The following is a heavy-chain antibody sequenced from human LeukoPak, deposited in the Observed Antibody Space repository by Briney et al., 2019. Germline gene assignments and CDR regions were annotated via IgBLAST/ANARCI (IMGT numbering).Heavy chain of an antibody. Sequence: PGGSLRLSCAVSGFTVSSKFMNWVRQAPGKRLEWVSVIYSGGSTYYADSVKGRFTISRDNSKSTLYLQMNSLRAEDTAVYYCARDSSSGWYWYWGQGTLVTVSS. CDR2: IYSGGST. CDR3: ARDSSSGWYWY. J-gene: IGHJ4*02. D-gene: IGHD6-19*01. V-gene: IGHV3-53*01. CDR1: GFTVSSKF.